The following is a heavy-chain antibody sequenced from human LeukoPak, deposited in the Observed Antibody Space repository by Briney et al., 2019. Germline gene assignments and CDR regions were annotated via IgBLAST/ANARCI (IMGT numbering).Heavy chain of an antibody. D-gene: IGHD3-10*01. CDR2: IYSGGST. V-gene: IGHV3-66*02. CDR3: ARTRAWFGGTYFDY. J-gene: IGHJ4*02. CDR1: GFTVSSNY. Sequence: GGSLRLSCAASGFTVSSNYMSWVRQAPGKGLEWVSVIYSGGSTYYADSVKGRFTISRDNSKNTLYLQMNSLRAEDTAVYYCARTRAWFGGTYFDYWSQGTLVTVSS.